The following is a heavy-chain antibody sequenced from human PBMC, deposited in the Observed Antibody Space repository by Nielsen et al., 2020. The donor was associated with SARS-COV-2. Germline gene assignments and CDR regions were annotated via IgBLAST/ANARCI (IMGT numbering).Heavy chain of an antibody. J-gene: IGHJ4*02. V-gene: IGHV3-7*03. CDR2: IEEDGSEK. Sequence: GESLKISCAASGFTFSNYWMNWVRQAPGKGLEWVANIEEDGSEKFYLDSVKGRFTISRDNSKNTLYLQMNSLRAEDTAVYYCATAWAVAGRWSTFDYWGQGTLVTVSS. CDR1: GFTFSNYW. D-gene: IGHD6-19*01. CDR3: ATAWAVAGRWSTFDY.